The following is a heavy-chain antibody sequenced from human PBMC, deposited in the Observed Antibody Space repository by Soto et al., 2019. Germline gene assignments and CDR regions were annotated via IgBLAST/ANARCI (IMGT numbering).Heavy chain of an antibody. D-gene: IGHD2-15*01. CDR1: GVSFTSNNW. J-gene: IGHJ6*02. CDR3: ARDEGYGYHFGSHV. CDR2: IYRTGST. V-gene: IGHV4-4*02. Sequence: PSETLSLTCAFSGVSFTSNNWWTWVRQPPGQGLEWIGEIYRTGSTNYNPSLKSRVTISLDKSENQFSLKVTSLTAADTAVYYCARDEGYGYHFGSHVWGRGTTVDVS.